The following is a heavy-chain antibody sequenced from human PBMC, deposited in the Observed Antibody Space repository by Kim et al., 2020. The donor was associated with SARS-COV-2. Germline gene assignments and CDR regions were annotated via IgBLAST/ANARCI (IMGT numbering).Heavy chain of an antibody. J-gene: IGHJ4*02. D-gene: IGHD1-1*01. CDR2: GSEK. Sequence: GSEKYYLDSVKGRFTISRDNPKNLLFLQVNNLRAEDTAIYYCARNGPLDFWGQGTLVAVSS. V-gene: IGHV3-7*03. CDR3: ARNGPLDF.